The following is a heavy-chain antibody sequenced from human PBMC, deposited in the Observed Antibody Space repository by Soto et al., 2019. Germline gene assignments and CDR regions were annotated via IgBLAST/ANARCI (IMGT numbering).Heavy chain of an antibody. D-gene: IGHD3-3*01. CDR1: GYSISSGYY. CDR3: ARVQRITIFGVVISYYFDY. V-gene: IGHV4-38-2*01. CDR2: IYHSGST. J-gene: IGHJ4*02. Sequence: SETLSLTCAVSGYSISSGYYWGWIRQPPGKGLEWIGSIYHSGSTYYNPSLKSRVTISVDTSKNQFSLKLSSVTAADTAVYYCARVQRITIFGVVISYYFDYWGQGTLVTVSS.